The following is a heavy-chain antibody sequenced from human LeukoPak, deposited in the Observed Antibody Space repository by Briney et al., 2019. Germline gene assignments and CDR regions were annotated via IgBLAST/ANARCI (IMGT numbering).Heavy chain of an antibody. CDR2: IWYDGSNK. CDR1: GFTFSSYG. J-gene: IGHJ6*02. V-gene: IGHV3-33*01. CDR3: ARDQIGSSYYYGSGSYYHKYYYYYYGMDV. Sequence: PGGSLRLSCAASGFTFSSYGMHWVRQAPGKGLEWVAVIWYDGSNKYYADSVKGRFTISRDNSKNTLYLQMNSLRAEDTAVYYCARDQIGSSYYYGSGSYYHKYYYYYYGMDVWGQGTTVTVSS. D-gene: IGHD3-10*01.